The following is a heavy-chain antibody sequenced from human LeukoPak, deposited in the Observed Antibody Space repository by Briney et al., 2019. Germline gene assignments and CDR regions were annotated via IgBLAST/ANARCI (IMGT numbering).Heavy chain of an antibody. CDR1: GYTFTGYY. CDR2: INPNSGGT. J-gene: IGHJ4*02. Sequence: ASVTVSCTASGYTFTGYYMHWVRQAPGQGLEWMGWINPNSGGTNYAQKFRGRVTMTRDTSISTAYMELSRLRSDDTAVYYCALEAAAGSFDYWGQGTLVTVSS. CDR3: ALEAAAGSFDY. D-gene: IGHD6-13*01. V-gene: IGHV1-2*02.